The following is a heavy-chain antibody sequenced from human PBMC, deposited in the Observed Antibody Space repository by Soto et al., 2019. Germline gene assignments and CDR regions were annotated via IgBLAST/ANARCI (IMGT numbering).Heavy chain of an antibody. Sequence: QVQLVESGGGVVQPGRSLRLSCAASGFTFSSYAIHWVRQAPGKGLEWVAVLSYDGNNKYYADSVKGRFTISRDNSKNTLFLQMYSLRAEDTAVYYCARDSYCNGGNCYRYYYGMDVWGQGSTVTVTS. CDR2: LSYDGNNK. V-gene: IGHV3-30-3*01. J-gene: IGHJ6*02. CDR3: ARDSYCNGGNCYRYYYGMDV. D-gene: IGHD2-15*01. CDR1: GFTFSSYA.